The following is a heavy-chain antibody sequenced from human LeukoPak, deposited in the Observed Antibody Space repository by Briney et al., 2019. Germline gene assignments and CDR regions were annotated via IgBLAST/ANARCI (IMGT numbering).Heavy chain of an antibody. Sequence: GGSLRLSCAASGFTFSSYAMTWVRQAPGKGLELVSAISGSGANTYYADSVKGRFTISRDNSKNTLYLQMNSLRAEDTAVYYCAKGVLYSSSWYNALDYWGQGTLVTVSS. CDR3: AKGVLYSSSWYNALDY. CDR2: ISGSGANT. V-gene: IGHV3-23*01. CDR1: GFTFSSYA. D-gene: IGHD6-13*01. J-gene: IGHJ4*02.